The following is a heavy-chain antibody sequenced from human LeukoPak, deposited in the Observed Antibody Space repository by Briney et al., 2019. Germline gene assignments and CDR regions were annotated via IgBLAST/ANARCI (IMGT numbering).Heavy chain of an antibody. Sequence: ASVKVSCKASGYTFTNFDINWVRQASGQGLEWVGWMNPNSGSTGYAQKFQGRVTMTRNTSLGTAYMELSSLRSDDTAVYYCARAILGMIIRAFDPWGQGTLVTVSS. CDR3: ARAILGMIIRAFDP. V-gene: IGHV1-8*01. D-gene: IGHD3-3*01. CDR2: MNPNSGST. CDR1: GYTFTNFD. J-gene: IGHJ5*02.